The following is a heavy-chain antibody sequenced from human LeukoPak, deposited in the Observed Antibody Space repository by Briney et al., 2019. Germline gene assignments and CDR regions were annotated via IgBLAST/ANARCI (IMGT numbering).Heavy chain of an antibody. J-gene: IGHJ4*02. CDR2: VYTSGST. Sequence: SETLCLTCTVSGASISSGSYYWSWIRQLAGKGLEWIGRVYTSGSTNYNPSLKSRVNISLDTPKNQFSLKLSSVTAADTAVYYCARAWGSTLYYFDYWGQGTLVTVSS. V-gene: IGHV4-61*02. D-gene: IGHD7-27*01. CDR1: GASISSGSYY. CDR3: ARAWGSTLYYFDY.